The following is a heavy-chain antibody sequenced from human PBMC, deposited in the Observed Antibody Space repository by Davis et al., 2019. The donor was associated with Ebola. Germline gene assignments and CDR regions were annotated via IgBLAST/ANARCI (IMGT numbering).Heavy chain of an antibody. CDR1: GFTFSSYS. CDR3: AKDRPPYPDLDY. D-gene: IGHD2-21*01. CDR2: IRYDGSNK. V-gene: IGHV3-30*02. J-gene: IGHJ4*02. Sequence: PGGSLRLSCAASGFTFSSYSMHWVRQAPGKGLEWVAFIRYDGSNKYYADSVKGRFTISRDNSKNTLYLQMNSLRAEDTAVYYCAKDRPPYPDLDYWGQGTLVTVSS.